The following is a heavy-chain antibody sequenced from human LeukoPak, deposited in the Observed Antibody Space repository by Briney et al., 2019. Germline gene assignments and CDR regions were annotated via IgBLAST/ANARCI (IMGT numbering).Heavy chain of an antibody. CDR3: ARHDILTGYSPNDY. V-gene: IGHV1-18*01. Sequence: ASVKVSCKASGYTFTSYGISWVRQAPGQGLEWMGWISAYNGNTNYAQKLQGRVTMTTDTSTSTAYMELRSLRSDDTAVYYCARHDILTGYSPNDYWGQGTLVTVSS. CDR2: ISAYNGNT. CDR1: GYTFTSYG. D-gene: IGHD3-9*01. J-gene: IGHJ4*02.